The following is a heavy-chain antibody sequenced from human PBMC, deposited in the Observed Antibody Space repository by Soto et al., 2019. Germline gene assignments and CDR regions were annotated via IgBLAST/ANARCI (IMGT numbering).Heavy chain of an antibody. CDR3: ARDRGSGSYYLGPYYFDY. CDR2: INPNSGGT. Sequence: ASVKVSCKASGYTFTGYYMHWVRQAPGQGLEWMGWINPNSGGTNYAQKFQGWVTMTRDTSISTAYMDLKSLTSDDTAVYYRARDRGSGSYYLGPYYFDYWGQGTLVTVSS. V-gene: IGHV1-2*04. D-gene: IGHD1-26*01. J-gene: IGHJ4*02. CDR1: GYTFTGYY.